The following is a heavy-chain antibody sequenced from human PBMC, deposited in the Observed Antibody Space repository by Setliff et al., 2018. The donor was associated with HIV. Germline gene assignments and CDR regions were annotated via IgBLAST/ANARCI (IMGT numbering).Heavy chain of an antibody. Sequence: PGGSLRLSCTGSGFIFGDYATSWVRQAPGKGLEWIGRIKSYTDGGTIDYASPVKGRFTISRDDSRNTFYLQMSGLKTEDTAMYYCTTVGTLTLTLDYWGLGTLVTVSS. CDR3: TTVGTLTLTLDY. CDR2: IKSYTDGGTI. D-gene: IGHD3-22*01. J-gene: IGHJ4*02. V-gene: IGHV3-15*01. CDR1: GFIFGDYA.